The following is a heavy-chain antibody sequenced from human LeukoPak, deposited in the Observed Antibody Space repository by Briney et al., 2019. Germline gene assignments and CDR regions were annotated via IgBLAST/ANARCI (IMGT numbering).Heavy chain of an antibody. CDR3: VREGEGPLSKDFDY. CDR1: GFTFTDHY. D-gene: IGHD2/OR15-2a*01. J-gene: IGHJ4*02. V-gene: IGHV1-2*02. Sequence: ASVKVSCKSSGFTFTDHYIHWVRQAPGQGLEWMGYIAPHSTFTSSPQEFQGRVTMTRDTSMTTAYMELTRLTSDDTAVYYCVREGEGPLSKDFDYWGQGTLVTVSS. CDR2: IAPHSTFT.